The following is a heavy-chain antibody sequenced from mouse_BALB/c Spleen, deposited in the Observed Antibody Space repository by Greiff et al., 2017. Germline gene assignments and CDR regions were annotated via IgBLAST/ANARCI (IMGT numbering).Heavy chain of an antibody. CDR1: GFTFSSYG. V-gene: IGHV5-6*01. CDR3: ATLNLDSSGLSY. J-gene: IGHJ3*01. Sequence: EVQLMESGGDLVKPGGSLKLSCAASGFTFSSYGMSWVRQTPDKRLEWVATISSGGSYTYYPDSVKGRFTISRDNAKNTLYLQMSSLKSEDTAMYYCATLNLDSSGLSYWGQGTLVTVSA. D-gene: IGHD3-2*01. CDR2: ISSGGSYT.